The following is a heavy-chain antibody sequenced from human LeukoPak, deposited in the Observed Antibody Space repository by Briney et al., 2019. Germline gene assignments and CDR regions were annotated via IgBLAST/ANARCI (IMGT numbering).Heavy chain of an antibody. CDR3: ARERSGVDTAMVTKLLDY. CDR1: GGSININTYY. D-gene: IGHD5-18*01. J-gene: IGHJ4*02. CDR2: IYYSGST. V-gene: IGHV4-39*07. Sequence: PSETRSLTCTVSGGSININTYYWGWIRQPPGKGLEWIGSIYYSGSTYYNPSLKSRVTISVDTSKNQFSLKLSSVTAADTAVYYCARERSGVDTAMVTKLLDYWGQGTLVTVSS.